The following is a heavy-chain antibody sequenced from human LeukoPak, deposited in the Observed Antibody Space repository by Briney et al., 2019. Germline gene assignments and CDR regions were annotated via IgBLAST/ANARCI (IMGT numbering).Heavy chain of an antibody. D-gene: IGHD5-18*01. V-gene: IGHV3-30*04. CDR1: GFTFSRYA. J-gene: IGHJ4*02. CDR2: ISYDGSKK. CDR3: AREAFGQLWFDY. Sequence: PGGSLRLSCAASGFTFSRYAMHWVRQAPGKGLEWVAVISYDGSKKYYADPVKGRFTISRDNSKNMLYLQMNSLRAEDTAVYYCAREAFGQLWFDYWGQGTLVTVSS.